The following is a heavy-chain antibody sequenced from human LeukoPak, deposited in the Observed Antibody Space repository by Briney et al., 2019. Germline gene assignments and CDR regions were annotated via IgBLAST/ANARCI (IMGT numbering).Heavy chain of an antibody. CDR3: ATLRLGYYDFWSGYR. CDR1: GFTFSSYS. CDR2: ISSSSSTI. J-gene: IGHJ4*02. V-gene: IGHV3-48*01. D-gene: IGHD3-3*01. Sequence: GGSLRLSCAASGFTFSSYSMNWVRQAPGKGLEWVSYISSSSSTIYYADSVKGRFTISRDNAKNSLYLQMNSLRAEDTAVYYGATLRLGYYDFWSGYRWGQGAPVTVSS.